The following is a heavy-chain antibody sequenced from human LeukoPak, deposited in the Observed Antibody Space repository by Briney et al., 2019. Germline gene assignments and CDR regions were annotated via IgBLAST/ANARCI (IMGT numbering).Heavy chain of an antibody. V-gene: IGHV4-39*01. CDR3: ARTYGGTYYTDY. CDR1: GGSVSSSSYY. CDR2: IHYSGST. Sequence: SETLSLACTVSGGSVSSSSYYWGWIRQSPGKGLEWIGNIHYSGSTDYNPSLKSRVTISGDTSKNQFSLKLIPLTAADTAVYYCARTYGGTYYTDYWGQGTLVTVSS. D-gene: IGHD1-26*01. J-gene: IGHJ4*02.